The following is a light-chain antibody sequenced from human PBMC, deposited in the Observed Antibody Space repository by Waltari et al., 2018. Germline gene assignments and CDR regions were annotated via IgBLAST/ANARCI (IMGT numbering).Light chain of an antibody. J-gene: IGLJ2*01. V-gene: IGLV2-14*03. Sequence: QSALTQPASVSGSPGQSITIPCTGTSSDVCAYIYVSWYQQHPGKAPKLLIYDVNTRPSGVSNRFSGSKSGNTASLTISGLQAEDEADYYCSSYTSSTTLFGGGTKLTVL. CDR3: SSYTSSTTL. CDR2: DVN. CDR1: SSDVCAYIY.